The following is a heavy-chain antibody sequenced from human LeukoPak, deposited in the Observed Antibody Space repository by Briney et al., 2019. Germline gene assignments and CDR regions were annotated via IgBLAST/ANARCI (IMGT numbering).Heavy chain of an antibody. Sequence: ASVKVSCKPSGYTLRQLSIHWVRQAPGKGLEWMGGFDPEDGETIYPQKFQGRVTMTEDTSTDTAYMDLRSLRLDDTAVYYCAASSSQILDKIYYFDLWGRGTLVSVSS. CDR1: GYTLRQLS. D-gene: IGHD3-10*01. J-gene: IGHJ2*01. CDR2: FDPEDGET. CDR3: AASSSQILDKIYYFDL. V-gene: IGHV1-24*01.